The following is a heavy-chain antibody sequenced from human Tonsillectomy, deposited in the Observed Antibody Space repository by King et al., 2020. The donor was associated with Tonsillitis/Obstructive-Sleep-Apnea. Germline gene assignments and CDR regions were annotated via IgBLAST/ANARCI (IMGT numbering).Heavy chain of an antibody. CDR2: ISGSGATT. CDR1: GFTFSTYA. Sequence: VQLVESGGLLLQPGGSLRLSCAASGFTFSTYAMSWVRQAPGKGLEWVSSISGSGATTYYAYSVKGRFTISRDKSKNTLYLQMNTLRAEDTAIYYCAKISSWEFLRYLDYWGQGTLVTVYS. CDR3: AKISSWEFLRYLDY. V-gene: IGHV3-23*04. D-gene: IGHD3-10*01. J-gene: IGHJ4*02.